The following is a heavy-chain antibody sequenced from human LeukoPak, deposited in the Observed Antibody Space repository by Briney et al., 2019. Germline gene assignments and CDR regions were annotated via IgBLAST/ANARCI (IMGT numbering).Heavy chain of an antibody. D-gene: IGHD2-21*02. Sequence: GESLKISCKGSGYSFTSFWIAWVRQMPGKGLEWTGIIYPGDSDTRYSPSFQGQVTISVDKSISTAYLQWSSLKASDTAMYYCARDCGGDCYSAEDAFDIWGQGTMVTVSS. CDR2: IYPGDSDT. J-gene: IGHJ3*02. CDR1: GYSFTSFW. V-gene: IGHV5-51*01. CDR3: ARDCGGDCYSAEDAFDI.